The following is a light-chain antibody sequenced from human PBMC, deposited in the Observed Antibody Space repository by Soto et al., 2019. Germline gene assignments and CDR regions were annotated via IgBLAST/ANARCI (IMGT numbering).Light chain of an antibody. CDR3: QQSAT. J-gene: IGKJ3*01. V-gene: IGKV3-15*01. CDR2: DAS. CDR1: HRVNIY. Sequence: EILMTQSPATLSVSPGERATLSCRASHRVNIYIAWYQQRPGQAPRLLIYDASTRATDIPARFSGSGSGTEFTLTISSLQSDDFAVYYCQQSATFGPGTKVDFK.